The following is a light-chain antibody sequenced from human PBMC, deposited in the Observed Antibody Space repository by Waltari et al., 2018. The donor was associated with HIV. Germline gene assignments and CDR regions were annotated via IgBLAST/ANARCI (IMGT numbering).Light chain of an antibody. CDR3: SSYSARGFVV. CDR2: EVY. CDR1: TSDISDFNF. Sequence: HSALTQPASVSGSPGQSITISCTGPTSDISDFNFVSWYQQSPGRAPKLIIFEVYSRPSGISDRFFVSKSGVTASLTISALRAEDEADYFCSSYSARGFVVFGGGTKVTVL. J-gene: IGLJ3*02. V-gene: IGLV2-14*01.